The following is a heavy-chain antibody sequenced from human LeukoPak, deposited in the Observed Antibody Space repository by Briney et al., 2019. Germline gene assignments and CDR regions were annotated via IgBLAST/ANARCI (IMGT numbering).Heavy chain of an antibody. Sequence: QPGGALRLSCAASGFTFSSYAMSWVRQAPGKGLEWVSTISGSSISTYYADSVKGRFTISRDNSKNTLYLQMNSLRAEDTAVYYCAKGDIAAAATSHDYWGQGTLVTVSS. CDR3: AKGDIAAAATSHDY. CDR2: ISGSSIST. D-gene: IGHD6-13*01. V-gene: IGHV3-23*01. CDR1: GFTFSSYA. J-gene: IGHJ4*02.